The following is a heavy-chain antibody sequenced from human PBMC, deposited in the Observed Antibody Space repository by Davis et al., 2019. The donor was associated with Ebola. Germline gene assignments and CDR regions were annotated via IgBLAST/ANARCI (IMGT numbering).Heavy chain of an antibody. CDR3: ASDSGYQGYYYYYYGMDV. Sequence: SETLSLTCAVYGGSFSGYYWSWIRQPPGKGLEWIGEINHSGSTNYNPSLKSRVTISVDTSKKQFSLKLSSVTAADTAVYYCASDSGYQGYYYYYYGMDVWGQGTTVTVSS. V-gene: IGHV4-34*01. CDR1: GGSFSGYY. CDR2: INHSGST. D-gene: IGHD5-12*01. J-gene: IGHJ6*02.